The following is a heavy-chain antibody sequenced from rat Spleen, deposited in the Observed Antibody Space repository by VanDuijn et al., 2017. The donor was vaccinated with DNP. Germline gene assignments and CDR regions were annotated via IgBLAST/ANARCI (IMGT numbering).Heavy chain of an antibody. Sequence: EVQLQQSGPGLVKPSQSRSLTCSVPGYSITSSYRWNWMRKFPGNKLEWMGSVNNAGNTNYNPSHKSRISITRDTSKNQFFLHVNSVTTEDTATYYCARWPGYNPPYAMDAWGQGTSVTVSS. CDR1: GYSITSSYR. D-gene: IGHD1-4*01. CDR3: ARWPGYNPPYAMDA. V-gene: IGHV3-3*01. CDR2: VNNAGNT. J-gene: IGHJ4*01.